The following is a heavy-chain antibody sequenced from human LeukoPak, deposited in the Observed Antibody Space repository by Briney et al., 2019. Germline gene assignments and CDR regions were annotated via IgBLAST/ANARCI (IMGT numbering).Heavy chain of an antibody. V-gene: IGHV3-7*03. J-gene: IGHJ4*02. CDR2: IKQDGSEK. D-gene: IGHD1-1*01. Sequence: PGGSLRLSCAASGFTFSRYWMSWVRQAPGKGLEWVANIKQDGSEKYYVDSVKGRFTISRDNSKNTLYLQMNSLRAEDTAVYYCAKDLTTTRRYFDYWGQGTLVTVSS. CDR3: AKDLTTTRRYFDY. CDR1: GFTFSRYW.